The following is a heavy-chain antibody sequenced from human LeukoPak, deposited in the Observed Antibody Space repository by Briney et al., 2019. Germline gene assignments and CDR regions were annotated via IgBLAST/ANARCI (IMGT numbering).Heavy chain of an antibody. D-gene: IGHD5-18*01. V-gene: IGHV3-15*01. J-gene: IGHJ3*02. CDR2: IKRKTDGGTT. Sequence: PGGSLSLSCAAPGFPFRNAWMSWFRQAPGKGLEWVGLIKRKTDGGTTDYAAPVKGRFTISRDDSKNTLYLQMNSLKTEDTAVYYCTTEGYSYGYHAFDIWGQGTMVTVSS. CDR1: GFPFRNAW. CDR3: TTEGYSYGYHAFDI.